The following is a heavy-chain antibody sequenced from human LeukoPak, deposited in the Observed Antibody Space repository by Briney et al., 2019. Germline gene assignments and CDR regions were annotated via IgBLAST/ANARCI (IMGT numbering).Heavy chain of an antibody. D-gene: IGHD3-16*02. V-gene: IGHV1-18*01. CDR2: ISAYNGNT. Sequence: ASVKVSCKASGYTFTSYGISWVRQAPGQGLEWMGWISAYNGNTNYAQKLQGRVTMTTDTSTSTAYMELRSLRSDGTAVYYCARDTPSDYVWGSYRQVLDYWGQGTLVTVSS. J-gene: IGHJ4*02. CDR3: ARDTPSDYVWGSYRQVLDY. CDR1: GYTFTSYG.